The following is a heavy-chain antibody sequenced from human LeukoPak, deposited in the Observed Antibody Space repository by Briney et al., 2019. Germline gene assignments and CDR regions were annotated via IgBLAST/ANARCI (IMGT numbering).Heavy chain of an antibody. CDR1: GYSFTIYW. V-gene: IGHV5-51*01. D-gene: IGHD3/OR15-3a*01. J-gene: IGHJ2*01. CDR3: ARVYWTTSYWYFDL. CDR2: IYPGDSDT. Sequence: GESLQISCKGSGYSFTIYWIAWVRQMPGKGLEWMGHIYPGDSDTRYSPSLQGQVTISADKSISTAYLQWSSLKASDTAMYYCARVYWTTSYWYFDLWGRGTQVTVSS.